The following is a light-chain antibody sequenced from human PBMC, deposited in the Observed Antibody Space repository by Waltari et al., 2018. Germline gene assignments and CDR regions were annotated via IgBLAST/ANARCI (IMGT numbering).Light chain of an antibody. J-gene: IGLJ3*02. CDR1: STDFGANKY. Sequence: QPALTQPASVSGSPGQSITISCSGSSTDFGANKYVPWYQQHPGRAPKVVIYDVTKRPSGISDRFSGSKSDSAASLTISGLQPEDEADYYCSSRTTSITWVFGGGTKLTVL. CDR3: SSRTTSITWV. V-gene: IGLV2-14*03. CDR2: DVT.